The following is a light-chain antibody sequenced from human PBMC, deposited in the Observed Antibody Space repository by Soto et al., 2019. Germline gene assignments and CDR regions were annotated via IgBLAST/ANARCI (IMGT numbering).Light chain of an antibody. J-gene: IGKJ1*01. Sequence: DIQMTQSPSSPSASIGDRVTITCRASQSISRHLSWYQQKPGKAPKLLIYAAFSLQSGVPSRFSGSGSGTDFTLTISSLQPEDFATYYCQQSYITPPTFGQGSRVEIK. CDR2: AAF. V-gene: IGKV1-39*01. CDR1: QSISRH. CDR3: QQSYITPPT.